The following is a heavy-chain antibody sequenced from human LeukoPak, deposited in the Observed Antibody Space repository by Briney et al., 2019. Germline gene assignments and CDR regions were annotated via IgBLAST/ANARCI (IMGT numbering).Heavy chain of an antibody. CDR1: GYTFSSYA. Sequence: ASVKVSCKASGYTFSSYAISWVRQAPGQGLEWMGWISADNGNTNYARKLRGRVTMTTDTSMSTAYMELRSLRSDDTALYYCARGPMIPQYFHYWGQGTLVTVSS. J-gene: IGHJ1*01. CDR2: ISADNGNT. V-gene: IGHV1-18*01. CDR3: ARGPMIPQYFHY. D-gene: IGHD3-16*01.